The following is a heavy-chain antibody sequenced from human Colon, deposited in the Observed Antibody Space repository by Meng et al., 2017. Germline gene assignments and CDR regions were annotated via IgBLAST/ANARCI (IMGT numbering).Heavy chain of an antibody. V-gene: IGHV6-1*01. CDR3: TRGLEFYRFEY. Sequence: QLQQSGPGLVQPSPTLSLTCAISGDSVSRKTAVWNWIRQSPSRGLEWLGRTYYRAKWNHDYAESLRGRITINPDTSNNQISLQLNSVTPEDTAVYYCTRGLEFYRFEYWGQGTLVTVSS. CDR1: GDSVSRKTAV. J-gene: IGHJ4*02. D-gene: IGHD3-16*02. CDR2: TYYRAKWNH.